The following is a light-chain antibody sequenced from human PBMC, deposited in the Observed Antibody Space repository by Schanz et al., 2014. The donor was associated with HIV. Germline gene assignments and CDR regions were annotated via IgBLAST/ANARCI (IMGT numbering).Light chain of an antibody. CDR1: SSNIGNNY. Sequence: QSVLTQPPSVSAAPGQTVTVSCSGSSSNIGNNYVSWYQQLPGAAPKLLIYDNNKRPSGIPDRFSGSKFGTSATLAITGLQTGDEADYYCATWDSALREVVFGGGTKLTVL. CDR3: ATWDSALREVV. V-gene: IGLV1-51*01. J-gene: IGLJ2*01. CDR2: DNN.